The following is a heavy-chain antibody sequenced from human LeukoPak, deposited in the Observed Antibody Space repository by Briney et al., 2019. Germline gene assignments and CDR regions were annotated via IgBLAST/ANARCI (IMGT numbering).Heavy chain of an antibody. CDR1: GFTFSSYG. CDR2: ISYDGSNK. V-gene: IGHV3-30*03. CDR3: ASGGAKEGYCSGTSCPVGGY. J-gene: IGHJ4*02. D-gene: IGHD2-2*01. Sequence: PGGSLRLSCAASGFTFSSYGMHWVRQAPGKGLEWVAVISYDGSNKYYADSVKGRFTISRDNSKNTLYLQMSSLRAEDTAVYYCASGGAKEGYCSGTSCPVGGYWGQGTLVTVSS.